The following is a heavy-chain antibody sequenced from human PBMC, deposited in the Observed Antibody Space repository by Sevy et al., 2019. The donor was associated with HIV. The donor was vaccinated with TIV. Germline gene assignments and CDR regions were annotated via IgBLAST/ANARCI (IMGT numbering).Heavy chain of an antibody. J-gene: IGHJ4*02. D-gene: IGHD2-15*01. CDR3: AKDLIGIRYCSGGSCHSGVLDY. Sequence: GGYLRLSCAASGFTFSSYGMHWVRQAPGKGLEWVAVISYDGSNKYYADSVKGRFTISRDNSKNTLYLQMNSLRAEDTAVYYCAKDLIGIRYCSGGSCHSGVLDYWGQGTLVTVSS. CDR2: ISYDGSNK. V-gene: IGHV3-30*18. CDR1: GFTFSSYG.